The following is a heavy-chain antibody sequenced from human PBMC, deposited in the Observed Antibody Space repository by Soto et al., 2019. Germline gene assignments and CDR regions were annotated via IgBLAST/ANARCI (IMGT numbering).Heavy chain of an antibody. D-gene: IGHD6-13*01. V-gene: IGHV3-30*04. Sequence: GGSLRLSCAASGFTFSSYAMRWGRQAPGKGLEWVAVISYDGRNKYYADSVKGRFTISRDNSKNTLYLQMNSLRAEDTAVYYCARERCWLAAATAPYYYGMDVWGQGTTVTVSS. CDR2: ISYDGRNK. J-gene: IGHJ6*02. CDR3: ARERCWLAAATAPYYYGMDV. CDR1: GFTFSSYA.